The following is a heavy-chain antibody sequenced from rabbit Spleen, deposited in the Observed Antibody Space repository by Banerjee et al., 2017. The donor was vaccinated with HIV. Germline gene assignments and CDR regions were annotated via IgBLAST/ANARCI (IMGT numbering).Heavy chain of an antibody. D-gene: IGHD2-1*01. Sequence: QSLEESGGGLVQPGGSLTLSCKASGFDFNNYYMTWVRQAPGKGLEWITCINMVTGKSVYASWAKGRFIMSRTSSTKVTLQMTSLTAADTATYFCSRGSGDVGWGYLMWGPGTLVTVS. CDR2: INMVTGKS. CDR3: SRGSGDVGWGYLM. J-gene: IGHJ4*01. V-gene: IGHV1S40*01. CDR1: GFDFNNYY.